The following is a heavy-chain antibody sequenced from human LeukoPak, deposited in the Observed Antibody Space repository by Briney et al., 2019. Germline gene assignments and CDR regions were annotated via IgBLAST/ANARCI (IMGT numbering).Heavy chain of an antibody. CDR3: AGEDQLWLNRCYDY. J-gene: IGHJ4*02. Sequence: ASVKVSCKASGYTFTGYYMHWVRQAPGQGLEWMGWINPNSGGTNYGQKFQGRVTMTRDTSISTAYMELSRLRSDDTAVYYCAGEDQLWLNRCYDYWGQGTLVTVSS. CDR1: GYTFTGYY. CDR2: INPNSGGT. V-gene: IGHV1-2*02. D-gene: IGHD5-18*01.